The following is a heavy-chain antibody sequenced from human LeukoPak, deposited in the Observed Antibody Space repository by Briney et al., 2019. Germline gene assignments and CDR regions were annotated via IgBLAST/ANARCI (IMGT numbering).Heavy chain of an antibody. CDR2: ISSSSSTI. CDR1: GFTFSSYS. J-gene: IGHJ4*02. Sequence: GGSLRLSCAASGFTFSSYSMNWVRQAPGKGLEWVSYISSSSSTIYYADSVKGRFTISRDNAKNSLYLQMNSLRAEDTAVYYCAKEGVGYLAAQDYWGQGTLVTVSS. V-gene: IGHV3-48*04. CDR3: AKEGVGYLAAQDY. D-gene: IGHD3-22*01.